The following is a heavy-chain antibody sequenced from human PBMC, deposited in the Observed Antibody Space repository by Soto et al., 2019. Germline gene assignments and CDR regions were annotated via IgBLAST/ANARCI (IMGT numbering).Heavy chain of an antibody. CDR1: GGSFSGYY. CDR3: ARESHDILTGPPWVWYFDL. J-gene: IGHJ2*01. Sequence: QVQLQQWGAGPLRPLETLSLTCGVSGGSFSGYYWAWIRQSPGKGLEWIGEINDRGSINYNPSLKRRVSSSVATSKNHYSLKLRSVTAADTAVYYCARESHDILTGPPWVWYFDLWGRGTLVTVSS. D-gene: IGHD3-9*01. V-gene: IGHV4-34*01. CDR2: INDRGSI.